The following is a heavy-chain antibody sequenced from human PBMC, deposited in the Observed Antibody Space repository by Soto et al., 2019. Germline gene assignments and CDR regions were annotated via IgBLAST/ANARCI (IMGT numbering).Heavy chain of an antibody. CDR2: ISYDGSNK. CDR3: AKVAGSGYLPGGAFDI. J-gene: IGHJ3*02. CDR1: GFTFSSYG. D-gene: IGHD3-22*01. Sequence: ESGGGVVQPGRSLRLSCAASGFTFSSYGMHWVRQATGKGLEWVAVISYDGSNKYYADSVKGRFTISRDNSKNTLYLQMNSLRAEDTAVYYCAKVAGSGYLPGGAFDIWGQGTMVTVSS. V-gene: IGHV3-30*18.